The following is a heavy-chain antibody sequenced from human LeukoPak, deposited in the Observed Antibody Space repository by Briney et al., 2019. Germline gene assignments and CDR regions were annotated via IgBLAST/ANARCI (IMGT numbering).Heavy chain of an antibody. V-gene: IGHV3-15*01. CDR1: GFTFSIAW. CDR3: TSQTTWDGEGDAFDI. Sequence: PGGSLRLSCAAAGFTFSIAWMSWVRQAPGKGLEWVGRVKSKTEGGTTHYAAPVKGRFTISRDDSKNTLYLQMNSLKTEATAVYYCTSQTTWDGEGDAFDIWGKGTTVTISS. D-gene: IGHD3-10*01. J-gene: IGHJ3*02. CDR2: VKSKTEGGTT.